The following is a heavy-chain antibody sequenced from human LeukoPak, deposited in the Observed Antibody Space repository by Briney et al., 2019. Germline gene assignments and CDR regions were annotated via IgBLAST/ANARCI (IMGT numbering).Heavy chain of an antibody. CDR3: ARYGTLYYDSSGKNFDY. CDR2: IYSGGST. V-gene: IGHV3-53*01. D-gene: IGHD3-22*01. Sequence: GGSLRLSCAASGFTVSSNYMSWVRRAPGKGLEWVSVIYSGGSTYYADSVKGRFTISRDNSKNTLYLQMNSLRAEDTAVYYCARYGTLYYDSSGKNFDYWGQGTLVTVSS. CDR1: GFTVSSNY. J-gene: IGHJ4*02.